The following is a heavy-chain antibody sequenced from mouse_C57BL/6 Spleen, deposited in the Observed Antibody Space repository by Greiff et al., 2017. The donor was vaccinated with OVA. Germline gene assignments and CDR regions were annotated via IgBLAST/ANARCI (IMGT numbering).Heavy chain of an antibody. V-gene: IGHV1-61*01. CDR1: GYTFTSYW. Sequence: VQLQQPGAELVRPGSSVKLSCKASGYTFTSYWMDWVKQRPGQGLEWIGNIYPSDSETHYNQKFKDKATLTVDKSSSTAYMQLSSLTSEDSAVYYCAREGANWVFVYWGQGTTLTVSS. CDR3: AREGANWVFVY. J-gene: IGHJ2*01. CDR2: IYPSDSET. D-gene: IGHD4-1*01.